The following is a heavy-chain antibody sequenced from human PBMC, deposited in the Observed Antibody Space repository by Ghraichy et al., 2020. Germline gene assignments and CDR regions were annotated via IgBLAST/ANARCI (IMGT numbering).Heavy chain of an antibody. D-gene: IGHD3-3*01. J-gene: IGHJ4*02. V-gene: IGHV3-9*01. CDR3: AKATIFGVGITGYYFDY. CDR1: GFTFDDYA. CDR2: ISWNSGSI. Sequence: GGSLRLSCAASGFTFDDYAMHWVRQAPGKGLEWVSGISWNSGSIGYADSVKGRFTISRDNAKNSLYLQMNSLRAEDTALYYCAKATIFGVGITGYYFDYWGQGTLVTVSS.